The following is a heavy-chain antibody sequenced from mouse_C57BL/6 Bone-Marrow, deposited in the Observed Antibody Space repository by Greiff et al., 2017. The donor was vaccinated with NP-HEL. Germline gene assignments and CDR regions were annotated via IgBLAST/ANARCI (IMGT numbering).Heavy chain of an antibody. D-gene: IGHD2-4*01. CDR3: ARATYYDYDGAMDY. J-gene: IGHJ4*01. V-gene: IGHV1-26*01. CDR2: INPNNGGT. CDR1: GYTFTDYY. Sequence: VQLKQSGPELVKPGASVKISCKASGYTFTDYYVNWVKQSHGKSLEWIGDINPNNGGTSYNQKFKGKAKLTVDKSSSTAYMELRSLTSEDSAVYYCARATYYDYDGAMDYWGQGTSVTVSS.